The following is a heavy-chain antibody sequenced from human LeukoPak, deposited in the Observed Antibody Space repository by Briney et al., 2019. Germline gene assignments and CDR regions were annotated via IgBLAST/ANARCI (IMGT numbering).Heavy chain of an antibody. CDR2: IKQDGSEK. CDR1: GFTFSSYW. CDR3: AREGGITIFGVAGQAIYT. Sequence: GGSLRLSCAASGFTFSSYWMSWVRQAPGKGLEWVANIKQDGSEKYYVDSVKGRFTISRDNAKNSLYLQMNSLRAEDTAVYYCAREGGITIFGVAGQAIYTWGQGTLVTVSS. V-gene: IGHV3-7*01. J-gene: IGHJ5*02. D-gene: IGHD3-3*01.